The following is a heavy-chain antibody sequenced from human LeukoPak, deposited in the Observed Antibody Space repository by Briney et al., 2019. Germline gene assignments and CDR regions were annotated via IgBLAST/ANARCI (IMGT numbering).Heavy chain of an antibody. CDR1: GGSFSGYY. V-gene: IGHV4-4*07. J-gene: IGHJ5*02. CDR3: ARDKGYSSSWSSKYNWFDP. D-gene: IGHD6-13*01. Sequence: PSETLSLTCAVYGGSFSGYYWSWIRQPAGKGLEWIGRIYTSGSTNYNPSLKSRVTMSVDTSKNQFSLKLSSVTAADTAVYYCARDKGYSSSWSSKYNWFDPWGQGTLVTVSS. CDR2: IYTSGST.